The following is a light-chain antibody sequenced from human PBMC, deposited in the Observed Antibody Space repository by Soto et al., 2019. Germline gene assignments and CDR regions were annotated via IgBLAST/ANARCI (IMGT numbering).Light chain of an antibody. CDR2: GNS. V-gene: IGLV1-40*01. Sequence: QSVLTQPPSVSGAPGQRVTISCTGSSSNIGAGYDVHWYQQLPGTAPKLLIYGNSNRPSGVPDRFSCSKSGTSAYLAITGLQSEDEADYYCKSYDSSSVVFGGGTKLTVL. CDR3: KSYDSSSVV. CDR1: SSNIGAGYD. J-gene: IGLJ2*01.